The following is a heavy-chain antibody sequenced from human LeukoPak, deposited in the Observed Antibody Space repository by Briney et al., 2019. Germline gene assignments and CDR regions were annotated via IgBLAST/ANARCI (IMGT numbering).Heavy chain of an antibody. V-gene: IGHV1-2*02. CDR2: INPNSGGT. D-gene: IGHD6-13*01. Sequence: ASVKVSCKASGGSFSSYAISWVRQAPGQGLEWMGWINPNSGGTNYAQKFQGRVTMTRDTSISTAYMELSRLRSDDTAVYYCARDFAAAAGIGWGQGTLVTVSS. CDR3: ARDFAAAAGIG. CDR1: GGSFSSYA. J-gene: IGHJ4*02.